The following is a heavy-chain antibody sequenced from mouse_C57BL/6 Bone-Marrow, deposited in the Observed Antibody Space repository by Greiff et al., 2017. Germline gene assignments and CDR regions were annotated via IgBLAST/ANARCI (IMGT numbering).Heavy chain of an antibody. CDR3: ARGGLEHYYAMAY. V-gene: IGHV1-64*01. J-gene: IGHJ4*01. CDR1: GYTFTSYW. D-gene: IGHD2-4*01. CDR2: IHPNSGST. Sequence: QVQLQQPGAELVKPGASVKLSCKASGYTFTSYWMHWVKQRPGQGLEWIGMIHPNSGSTNYNEKFKSKATLTVDKSSSTAYMQLSSLTSEDSAVYYCARGGLEHYYAMAYWGQGTSVTVSS.